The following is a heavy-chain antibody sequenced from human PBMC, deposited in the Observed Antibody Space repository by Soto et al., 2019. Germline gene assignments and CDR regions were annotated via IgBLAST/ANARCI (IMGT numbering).Heavy chain of an antibody. CDR1: GGSISSYY. V-gene: IGHV4-59*01. D-gene: IGHD3-10*01. CDR3: ARGLLWYGELSLACDY. J-gene: IGHJ4*01. Sequence: QLQLQASGPGLVKPSETLSLTCTVSGGSISSYYWSWIPQPPGKGLAWIGYIYYSGSTNYNPSLTSRVTIAVDTSNNEFSLRLSSAIAANTAVYYCARGLLWYGELSLACDYRGHGTPDIVST. CDR2: IYYSGST.